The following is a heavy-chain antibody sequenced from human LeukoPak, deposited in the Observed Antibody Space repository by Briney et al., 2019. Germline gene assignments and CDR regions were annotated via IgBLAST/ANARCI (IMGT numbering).Heavy chain of an antibody. J-gene: IGHJ4*02. Sequence: SETLSLTCAVYGGSFSGYYWSWIRQPPGKGLEWIGEINHSGSTNYNPSLKSRVTISVDTSKNQFSLKLSSVTAADTAVYYCARSGWFGEWRTLYYFDYWGQGTLVTVSS. CDR1: GGSFSGYY. D-gene: IGHD3-10*01. CDR2: INHSGST. V-gene: IGHV4-34*01. CDR3: ARSGWFGEWRTLYYFDY.